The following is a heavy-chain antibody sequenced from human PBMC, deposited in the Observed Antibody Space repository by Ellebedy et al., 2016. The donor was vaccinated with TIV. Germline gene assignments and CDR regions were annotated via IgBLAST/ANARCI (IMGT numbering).Heavy chain of an antibody. J-gene: IGHJ3*02. V-gene: IGHV3-7*01. Sequence: GGSLRLSCVGSGFSFRSYWMSWVRQAPGKGLEWVANMRQDGGDKYYVDSVKGRFTISRDNAKSSLYLQMDSVRAEDTAVYYCATDGSYGDYLSPAHAFEIWGQGTKVTVSS. CDR1: GFSFRSYW. D-gene: IGHD4-17*01. CDR2: MRQDGGDK. CDR3: ATDGSYGDYLSPAHAFEI.